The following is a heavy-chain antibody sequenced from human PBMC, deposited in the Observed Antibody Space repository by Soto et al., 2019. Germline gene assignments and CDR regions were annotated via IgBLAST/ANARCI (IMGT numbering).Heavy chain of an antibody. CDR2: IYYSGST. D-gene: IGHD2-2*01. CDR3: ARDLVVPAAMRCYYYYYGMDV. J-gene: IGHJ6*02. CDR1: GGSISSYY. Sequence: PSETLSLTCTVSGGSISSYYWSWIRQPPGKGLEWIGYIYYSGSTNYNPSLKSRVTISVDTSKNQFSLKLSSVTAADTAVYYCARDLVVPAAMRCYYYYYGMDVWGQGTTVTVSS. V-gene: IGHV4-59*01.